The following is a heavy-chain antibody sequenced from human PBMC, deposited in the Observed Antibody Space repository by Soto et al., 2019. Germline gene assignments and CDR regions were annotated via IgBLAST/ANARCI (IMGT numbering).Heavy chain of an antibody. D-gene: IGHD6-19*01. J-gene: IGHJ1*01. V-gene: IGHV1-3*01. CDR2: INAGNGNT. Sequence: ASVKVSCKASGYTFTSYAMHWVRQAPGQRLEWMGWINAGNGNTKYSQKFQGRVTITADKSTSTAYMELSSLRSEDTAVYYCARGVGIAVAGGYFQLWGQGTRVTVAS. CDR1: GYTFTSYA. CDR3: ARGVGIAVAGGYFQL.